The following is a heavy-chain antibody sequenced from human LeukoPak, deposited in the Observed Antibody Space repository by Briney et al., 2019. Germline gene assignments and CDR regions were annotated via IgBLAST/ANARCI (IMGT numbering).Heavy chain of an antibody. CDR2: IKQDGSEK. CDR1: GFSFSSYW. CDR3: ARGRYSGTTYYFDY. V-gene: IGHV3-7*03. Sequence: GGSLRFSCAASGFSFSSYWMYWVRQAPGKGLEWVANIKQDGSEKFYVDSVKGRFTISRDNAKNSLYLQMNSLRVEDTAMYYCARGRYSGTTYYFDYWGQGTLVTVSS. J-gene: IGHJ4*02. D-gene: IGHD5-12*01.